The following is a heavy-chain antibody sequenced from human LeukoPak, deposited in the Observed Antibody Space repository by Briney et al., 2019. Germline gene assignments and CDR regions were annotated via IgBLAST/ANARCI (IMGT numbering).Heavy chain of an antibody. CDR3: ARGGGGGNRAIDY. J-gene: IGHJ4*02. V-gene: IGHV1-8*02. CDR2: MNPNSGNT. CDR1: GGTFSSYA. Sequence: ASVKVSCKASGGTFSSYAISWVRQATGQGLEWMGWMNPNSGNTGYAQKFQGRVTMTRNTSISTAYMDLSTLTSEDTAVYYCARGGGGGNRAIDYWGQETLVTVSS. D-gene: IGHD4-23*01.